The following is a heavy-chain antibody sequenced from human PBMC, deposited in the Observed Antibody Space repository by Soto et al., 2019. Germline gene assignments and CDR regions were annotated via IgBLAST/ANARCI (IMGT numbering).Heavy chain of an antibody. V-gene: IGHV4-59*01. Sequence: SETLSLTCTVSGGSISSYYWSWIRQPPGKGLEWIGYIYYSGSTNYNPSLKSRVTISVDTSKNQFSLKLSSVTAADTAVYYCARDRTDDYGDYGEDYFDYWGQGTLVTVSS. CDR2: IYYSGST. D-gene: IGHD4-17*01. J-gene: IGHJ4*02. CDR3: ARDRTDDYGDYGEDYFDY. CDR1: GGSISSYY.